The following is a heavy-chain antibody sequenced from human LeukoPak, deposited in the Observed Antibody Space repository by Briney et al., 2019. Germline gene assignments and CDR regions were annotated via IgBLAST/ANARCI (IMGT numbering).Heavy chain of an antibody. CDR1: GYTFTSYG. Sequence: ASVKVSCKASGYTFTSYGISWVRQAPGQGLEWIGWISAYNGNTNYAQKLQGRVTMTTDTSTSTAYMELRSLRSDDTAVYYCARVDIVVVVAALFDYWGQGTLVTVSS. CDR2: ISAYNGNT. J-gene: IGHJ4*02. CDR3: ARVDIVVVVAALFDY. V-gene: IGHV1-18*01. D-gene: IGHD2-15*01.